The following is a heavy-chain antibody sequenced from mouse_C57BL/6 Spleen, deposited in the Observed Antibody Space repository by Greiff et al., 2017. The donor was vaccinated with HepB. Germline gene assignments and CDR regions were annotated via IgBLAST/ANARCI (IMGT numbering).Heavy chain of an antibody. D-gene: IGHD1-1*01. Sequence: EVQLVESGGGLVKPGGSLKLSCAASGFTFSDYGMHWVRQAPEKGLEWVAYISSGSSTIYYADTVKGRFTISRDNAKNTLFLQMTSLRSEDTAMYYCASHGSTPYYAMDYWGQGTSVTVSS. V-gene: IGHV5-17*01. J-gene: IGHJ4*01. CDR1: GFTFSDYG. CDR3: ASHGSTPYYAMDY. CDR2: ISSGSSTI.